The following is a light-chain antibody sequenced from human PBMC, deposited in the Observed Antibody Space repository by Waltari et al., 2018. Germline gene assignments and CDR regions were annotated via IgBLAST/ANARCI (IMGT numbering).Light chain of an antibody. CDR3: ASYIGSALEL. J-gene: IGLJ3*02. Sequence: QSALTQPASVSGSPGQSITISCTGTNSDIGASNYVSWYQQHPGKAPILIIFDVTFLAAGVSHRFSGSKSGNTASLTISGLQAEDEADYFCASYIGSALELFGGGTRLTVL. CDR2: DVT. CDR1: NSDIGASNY. V-gene: IGLV2-14*03.